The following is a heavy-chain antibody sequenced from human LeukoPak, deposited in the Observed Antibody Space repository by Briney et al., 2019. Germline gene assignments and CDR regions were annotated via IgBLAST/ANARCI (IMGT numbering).Heavy chain of an antibody. V-gene: IGHV4-4*07. CDR3: ARVVSDDFWSGYPPGGMDV. D-gene: IGHD3-3*01. Sequence: SDTLSLTCTVSGDSISSYYWSWIPQPAGKGLEWSGCIYTRGSTNYNPSLKSRVTMSVDTSKNQFSLKLSSVTAADTAVYYCARVVSDDFWSGYPPGGMDVWGQGTTVTVSS. CDR2: IYTRGST. J-gene: IGHJ6*02. CDR1: GDSISSYY.